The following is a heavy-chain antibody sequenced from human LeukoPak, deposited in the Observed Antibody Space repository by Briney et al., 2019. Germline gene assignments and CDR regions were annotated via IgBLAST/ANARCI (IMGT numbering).Heavy chain of an antibody. Sequence: SETLSLTCAVSGGSISSRNWWSWVRQPPGKGLEWSGEISHSGSTNSNPSLESRVTISVDKSKNQFSLELTSVTAADTAVYFCARVTATTPFDYWGQGTLVTVSS. CDR2: ISHSGST. CDR1: GGSISSRNW. V-gene: IGHV4-4*02. D-gene: IGHD2-21*02. CDR3: ARVTATTPFDY. J-gene: IGHJ4*02.